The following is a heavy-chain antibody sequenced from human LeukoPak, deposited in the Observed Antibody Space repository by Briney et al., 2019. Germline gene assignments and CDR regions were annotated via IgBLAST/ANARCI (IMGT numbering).Heavy chain of an antibody. CDR3: ARDYYGDYAFDY. D-gene: IGHD4-17*01. CDR2: ISSSGSYI. Sequence: GGSLRLSCAASGFTFSSYSMNWVRQAPGKGLEWVSSISSSGSYIYYADSVKGRFTISRDNAKISLDLQMNSLRADDTAVYYCARDYYGDYAFDYWGQGALVTVSS. V-gene: IGHV3-21*01. CDR1: GFTFSSYS. J-gene: IGHJ4*02.